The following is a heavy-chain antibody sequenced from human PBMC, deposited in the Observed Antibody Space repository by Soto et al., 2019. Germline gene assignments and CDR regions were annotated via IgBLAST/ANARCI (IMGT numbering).Heavy chain of an antibody. J-gene: IGHJ4*02. D-gene: IGHD3-10*01. V-gene: IGHV3-7*01. CDR2: IKQDGSEK. Sequence: LRVSCAASGFTFRSYWMSWVRQAPGKGLEWVANIKQDGSEKYYVDSVKGRFTISRDNAKNSLYLQMNSLRAEDTAVYYCARERGSPYGSGTYFDYWGQGTLVTVSS. CDR3: ARERGSPYGSGTYFDY. CDR1: GFTFRSYW.